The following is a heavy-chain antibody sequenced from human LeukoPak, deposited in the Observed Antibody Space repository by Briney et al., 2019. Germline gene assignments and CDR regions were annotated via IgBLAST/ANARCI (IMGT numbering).Heavy chain of an antibody. CDR3: ARGLGAVTTHRAEIDY. Sequence: PSETLSLTCAVYGGSFSGYYWSWIRQPPGKGLEWIGEINHSGSTNYNPSLKSRVTISVDTSKNQFSLKPSSVTAADTAVYYCARGLGAVTTHRAEIDYWGQGTLVTVSS. J-gene: IGHJ4*02. CDR1: GGSFSGYY. CDR2: INHSGST. V-gene: IGHV4-34*01. D-gene: IGHD4-17*01.